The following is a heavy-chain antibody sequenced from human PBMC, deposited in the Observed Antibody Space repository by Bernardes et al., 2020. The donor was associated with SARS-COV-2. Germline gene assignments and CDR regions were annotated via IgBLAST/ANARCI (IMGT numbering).Heavy chain of an antibody. Sequence: GGSLRLSCAASGFTFSSYSMNWVRQAPGKGLEWVSYISSSSSTIYYADSVKGRFTISRDNAKTSLYLQMNSLRAEDTAVYYCARDTYYDFWSGYYGGVDYWGQGTLVTVSS. D-gene: IGHD3-3*01. CDR2: ISSSSSTI. V-gene: IGHV3-48*01. CDR3: ARDTYYDFWSGYYGGVDY. J-gene: IGHJ4*02. CDR1: GFTFSSYS.